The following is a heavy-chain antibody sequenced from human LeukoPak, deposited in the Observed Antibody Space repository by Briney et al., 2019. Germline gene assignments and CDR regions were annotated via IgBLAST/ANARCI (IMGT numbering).Heavy chain of an antibody. J-gene: IGHJ4*02. V-gene: IGHV4-34*01. CDR1: GGSFSGYY. D-gene: IGHD3-10*01. CDR2: INHSGST. CDR3: AGGPYYGSGSYDY. Sequence: SETLSLTCAVYGGSFSGYYWSWIRQPPGKGLEWIGEINHSGSTNYNPSLKSRVTISVDKSKNQFSLKLSSVTAADTAVYYCAGGPYYGSGSYDYWGQGTLVTVSS.